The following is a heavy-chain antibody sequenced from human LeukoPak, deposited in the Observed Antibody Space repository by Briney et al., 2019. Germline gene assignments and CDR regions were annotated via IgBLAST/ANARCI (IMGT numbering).Heavy chain of an antibody. CDR3: ARDENGYVWGSFRA. J-gene: IGHJ5*02. CDR2: INHSGST. V-gene: IGHV4-34*01. D-gene: IGHD3-16*02. CDR1: GGSFSGYY. Sequence: TSETLSLTCAVYGGSFSGYYWSWIRQPPGKGLEWIGEINHSGSTNYNPSLKSRVTISVDTPKNQFSLKLSSVTAADTAVYYCARDENGYVWGSFRAWGQGTLVTVSS.